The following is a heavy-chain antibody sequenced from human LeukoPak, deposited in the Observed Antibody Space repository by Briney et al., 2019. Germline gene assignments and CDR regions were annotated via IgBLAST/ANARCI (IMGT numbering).Heavy chain of an antibody. V-gene: IGHV4-59*01. J-gene: IGHJ4*02. CDR1: GGSISSYY. D-gene: IGHD3-22*01. Sequence: SETLSLTCTVSGGSISSYYWSWIRQPPGKGLEWIGYIYYSGSTNHNPSLKSRVTISVDTSKNQFSLKLSSVTAADTAVYYCARTQYAYYDSSGYAYWGQGTLVTVSS. CDR3: ARTQYAYYDSSGYAY. CDR2: IYYSGST.